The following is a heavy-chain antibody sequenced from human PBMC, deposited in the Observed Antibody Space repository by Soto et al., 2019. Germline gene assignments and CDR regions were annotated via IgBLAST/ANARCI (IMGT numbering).Heavy chain of an antibody. Sequence: SETLSLTCAVSGGSISSGGYSWSWTRQPPGKGLEWIGYIYHSGSTYYNPSLKSRVTISVDTSKNQFSLKLSSVTAADTAVYYCASGGRSYCSGGSCYDLFDYWGQGTLVTVSS. CDR2: IYHSGST. J-gene: IGHJ4*02. CDR1: GGSISSGGYS. CDR3: ASGGRSYCSGGSCYDLFDY. D-gene: IGHD2-15*01. V-gene: IGHV4-30-2*02.